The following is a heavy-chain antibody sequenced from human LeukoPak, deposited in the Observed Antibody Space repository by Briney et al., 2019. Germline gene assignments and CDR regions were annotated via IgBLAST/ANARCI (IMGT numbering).Heavy chain of an antibody. CDR1: GGSISSGSYY. D-gene: IGHD3-22*01. Sequence: SETLSLTCTVSGGSISSGSYYWSWIRQPAGKGREWIGRFYTSGSTNYNPPRKRRVTKSVDTSKNQFSLKLSSVTAADTAVYYCAREGMYYYDSSGYYRPFDYWGQGTLVTVSS. V-gene: IGHV4-61*02. J-gene: IGHJ4*02. CDR2: FYTSGST. CDR3: AREGMYYYDSSGYYRPFDY.